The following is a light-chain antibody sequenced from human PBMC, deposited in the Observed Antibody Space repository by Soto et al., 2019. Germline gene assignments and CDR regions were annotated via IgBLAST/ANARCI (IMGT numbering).Light chain of an antibody. V-gene: IGKV3-20*01. Sequence: EIVLTQSPGALSLSPGERATLSCRASQTVSDNYLAWYQQKPGQAPRLLIYGASTRATGIPDRFSGSGSGTDFTLTISRLEPEEFALYYCQQYGGSPRVSFGGGTKVEIK. CDR1: QTVSDNY. J-gene: IGKJ4*01. CDR3: QQYGGSPRVS. CDR2: GAS.